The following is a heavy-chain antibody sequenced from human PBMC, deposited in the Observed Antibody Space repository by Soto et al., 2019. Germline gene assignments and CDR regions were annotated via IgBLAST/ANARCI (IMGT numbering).Heavy chain of an antibody. CDR2: ISAYNGNT. D-gene: IGHD3-3*01. J-gene: IGHJ6*02. Sequence: ASVKVSCKASGYTFTIYGISWVRQAPGQGLEWMGWISAYNGNTNYAQKLQGRVTMTTDTSTSTAYMELRSLRSDDTAVYYCARHAFWSGYYVSGYYYYGMDVWGQGTTVTVSS. CDR1: GYTFTIYG. CDR3: ARHAFWSGYYVSGYYYYGMDV. V-gene: IGHV1-18*01.